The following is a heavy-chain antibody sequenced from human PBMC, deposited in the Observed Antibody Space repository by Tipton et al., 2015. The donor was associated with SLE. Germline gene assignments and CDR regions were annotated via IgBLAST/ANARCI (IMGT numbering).Heavy chain of an antibody. Sequence: TLSLTCAVSGGHIRSSNWWSWVRQPPGKGLEWIGEIHHSGGTNSNPSLKSRVTISVDKSKNQFSLKLSSVTVADTAVYYCAKDYNHDNADYNWGQGTLVIVAS. CDR3: AKDYNHDNADYN. J-gene: IGHJ4*02. V-gene: IGHV4-4*02. D-gene: IGHD4-17*01. CDR2: IHHSGGT. CDR1: GGHIRSSNW.